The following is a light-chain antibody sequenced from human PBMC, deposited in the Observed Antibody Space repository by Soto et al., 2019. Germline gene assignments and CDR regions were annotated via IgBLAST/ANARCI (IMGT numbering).Light chain of an antibody. V-gene: IGKV1-5*01. J-gene: IGKJ1*01. CDR1: QSIRSQ. CDR2: GAS. CDR3: QQYSDYKS. Sequence: DIQMTQSPSTLSASVGDRVTISCRASQSIRSQLAWYQQKPGQAPKVLIYGASTFQSGVPSRFSGSGSGTEFTLTISSLQPDDFATYYCQQYSDYKSFGQGTKVEI.